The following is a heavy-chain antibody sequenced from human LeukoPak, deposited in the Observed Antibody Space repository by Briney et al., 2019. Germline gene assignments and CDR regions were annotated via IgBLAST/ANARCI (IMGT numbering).Heavy chain of an antibody. CDR3: ARLLPAVAGTSYFPH. V-gene: IGHV4-59*08. D-gene: IGHD6-19*01. J-gene: IGHJ1*01. CDR2: TYYSGST. Sequence: PSETLSLTCTVSGGSLRNYYWGWIRQPPGKGLEWIGYTYYSGSTNYNPSLKSRVTISVDTSRNQFSLKLSSVTAADTAVYFCARLLPAVAGTSYFPHWGQGTLVTVSS. CDR1: GGSLRNYY.